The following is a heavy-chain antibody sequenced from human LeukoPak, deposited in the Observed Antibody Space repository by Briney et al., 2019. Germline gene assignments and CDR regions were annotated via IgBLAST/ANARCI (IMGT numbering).Heavy chain of an antibody. J-gene: IGHJ4*02. CDR1: GFTFSSYA. CDR3: AKDPAATTRYFDY. D-gene: IGHD2-15*01. Sequence: GGSLRLSCAASGFTFSSYAMSWVRQAPGKGLEWVSAISGGGGSTYYADSVKGRFTISRDNSKNTLYLQMNSLRAEDTAVYYCAKDPAATTRYFDYWGQGTLVTVSS. CDR2: ISGGGGST. V-gene: IGHV3-23*01.